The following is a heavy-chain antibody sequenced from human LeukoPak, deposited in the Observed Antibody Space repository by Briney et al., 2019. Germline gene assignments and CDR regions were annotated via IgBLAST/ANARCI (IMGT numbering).Heavy chain of an antibody. J-gene: IGHJ5*02. CDR3: AKSASSNWDWFDP. CDR2: IGGRGDNT. V-gene: IGHV3-23*01. CDR1: GFTFTSYA. Sequence: GGSLRLSCAASGFTFTSYAMSWARQPPGKGLGWVSLIGGRGDNTHYRDTVTGRFTISRDNSKNTMYLQMNSRRAEDTAVYYCAKSASSNWDWFDPWGQGKVVTVSS. D-gene: IGHD1-1*01.